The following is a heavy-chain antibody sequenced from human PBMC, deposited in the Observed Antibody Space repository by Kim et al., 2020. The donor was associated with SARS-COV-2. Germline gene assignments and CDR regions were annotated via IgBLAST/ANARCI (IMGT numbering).Heavy chain of an antibody. V-gene: IGHV3-23*01. D-gene: IGHD3-10*01. CDR1: GFTFSSYA. CDR3: AKATYGSGSFSYWYFDL. J-gene: IGHJ2*01. CDR2: ISGSGGST. Sequence: GGSLRLSCAASGFTFSSYAMSWVRQAPGKGLEWVSAISGSGGSTYYADSVKGRFTISRDNSKNTLYLQMNSLRAEDTAVYYCAKATYGSGSFSYWYFDLWGRGTLVTVSS.